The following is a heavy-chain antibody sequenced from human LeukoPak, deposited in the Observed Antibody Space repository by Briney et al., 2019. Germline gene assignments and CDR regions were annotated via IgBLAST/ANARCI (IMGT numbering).Heavy chain of an antibody. J-gene: IGHJ4*02. CDR2: IYYSGST. Sequence: KTSETLSLTCAVSGVSISGSYYYWGWIRQPPGKGLEWIGNIYYSGSTYYNPSLESRVTISVDTSKNQFSLKLSSVTAADTAVYYCATSGWYLLPGVYWGQGTLVTVSS. V-gene: IGHV4-39*01. CDR1: GVSISGSYYY. D-gene: IGHD6-19*01. CDR3: ATSGWYLLPGVY.